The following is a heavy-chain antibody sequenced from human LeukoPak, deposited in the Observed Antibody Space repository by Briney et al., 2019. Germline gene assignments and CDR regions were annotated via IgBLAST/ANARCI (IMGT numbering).Heavy chain of an antibody. Sequence: GASVKVSCKASGYTFTSYGISWVRQAPGQGLEWMGWISAYNGNTNYAQKLQGRVTMTTDTSTSTAYMELRSLRSDDTAVYYCARDLGRKGATTSPFDYWGQGTLVTVSS. CDR2: ISAYNGNT. V-gene: IGHV1-18*01. CDR3: ARDLGRKGATTSPFDY. D-gene: IGHD1-26*01. CDR1: GYTFTSYG. J-gene: IGHJ4*02.